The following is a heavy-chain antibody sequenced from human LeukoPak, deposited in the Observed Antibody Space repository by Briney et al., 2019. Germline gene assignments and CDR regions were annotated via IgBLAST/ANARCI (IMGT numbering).Heavy chain of an antibody. CDR2: ISGSGGST. V-gene: IGHV3-23*01. D-gene: IGHD6-19*01. Sequence: GGSLRLSCAASGFTFSSYAMSWVRQAPGKGLEWVSAISGSGGSTYYADPVKGRFTISRDNSKNTLYLQMNSLRAEDTAVYYCAAYQGGWYYYYGMDVWGQGTTVTVSS. CDR1: GFTFSSYA. CDR3: AAYQGGWYYYYGMDV. J-gene: IGHJ6*02.